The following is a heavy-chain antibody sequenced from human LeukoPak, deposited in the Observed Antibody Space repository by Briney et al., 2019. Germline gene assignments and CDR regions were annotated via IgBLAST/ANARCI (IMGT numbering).Heavy chain of an antibody. CDR2: ISTSGSGNAI. CDR1: GFISSIYS. CDR3: ARVLEAASFDY. V-gene: IGHV3-21*01. J-gene: IGHJ4*02. Sequence: GGSLRLSCAASGFISSIYSMNWVRQAPGKGLEWVSTISTSGSGNAIYYADSLKGRFTISRDNAKNSLYLQMNSLRAEDTAVYYCARVLEAASFDYWGRGTPVTVSS. D-gene: IGHD6-13*01.